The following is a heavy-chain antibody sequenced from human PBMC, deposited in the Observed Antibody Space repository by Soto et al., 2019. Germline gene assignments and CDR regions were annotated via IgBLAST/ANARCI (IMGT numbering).Heavy chain of an antibody. V-gene: IGHV3-30*03. CDR3: ARDVTDYVLDV. CDR1: GFIFSNYA. D-gene: IGHD3-9*01. Sequence: QMQLVESGGGVVQPGNSLRLSCAASGFIFSNYAMHWVRQAPGKGLEWVALISYVGRYIYYADSVKGRFAISRDNSKKTVELLMNSLRREDTAVYYCARDVTDYVLDVWGQGTTVNVSS. J-gene: IGHJ6*02. CDR2: ISYVGRYI.